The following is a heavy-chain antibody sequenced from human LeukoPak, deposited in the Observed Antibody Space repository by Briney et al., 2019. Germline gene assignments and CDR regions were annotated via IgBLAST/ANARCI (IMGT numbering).Heavy chain of an antibody. CDR1: GYTFTGYY. CDR3: ARVRITIFAVPERWFDP. CDR2: INPNSGGT. Sequence: GASVKVSCKASGYTFTGYYMHWVRQAPGQGLEWMRWINPNSGGTNYAQKFQGRVTMTRDTSISTAYMELSRLRSDDTAVYYCARVRITIFAVPERWFDPWGQGTLVTVSS. J-gene: IGHJ5*02. D-gene: IGHD3-3*01. V-gene: IGHV1-2*02.